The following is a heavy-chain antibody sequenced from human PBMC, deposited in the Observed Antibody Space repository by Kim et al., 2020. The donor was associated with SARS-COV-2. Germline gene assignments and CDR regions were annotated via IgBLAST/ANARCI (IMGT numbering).Heavy chain of an antibody. J-gene: IGHJ4*02. CDR3: AKAPHFHY. V-gene: IGHV3-23*01. CDR2: ISPSGDST. Sequence: GGSLRLSCAASGFTFSTYGMSWGRQAPGKGLEWVSSISPSGDSTYYADSVKGRFTISRDNSKNTLYLQMNSLRVEDTAVYYCAKAPHFHYRGQGTVVTVSS. CDR1: GFTFSTYG.